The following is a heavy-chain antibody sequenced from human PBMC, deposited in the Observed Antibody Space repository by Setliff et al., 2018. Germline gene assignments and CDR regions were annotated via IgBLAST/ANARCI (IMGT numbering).Heavy chain of an antibody. J-gene: IGHJ6*02. Sequence: GGSLRLSCAASGLSVSRSYMAWVRQAPGKGLQWVSLIYSSFYGGITFYSDSVKGRFTISRDNSNNTVYLQMDSLRAEDTAIYYCAKEPAISLTEAIRRSYYDYALDVWGQGTTVTVSS. D-gene: IGHD3-9*01. V-gene: IGHV3-53*01. CDR3: AKEPAISLTEAIRRSYYDYALDV. CDR2: IYSSFYGGIT. CDR1: GLSVSRSY.